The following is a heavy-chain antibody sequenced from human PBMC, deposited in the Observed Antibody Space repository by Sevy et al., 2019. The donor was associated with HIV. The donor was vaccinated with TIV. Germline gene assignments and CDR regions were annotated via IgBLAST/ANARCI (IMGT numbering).Heavy chain of an antibody. CDR1: GFTFSIFW. V-gene: IGHV3-74*01. CDR3: ARDKIYGMDV. CDR2: INSDGRST. Sequence: GGSLRLSCTASGFTFSIFWMHWVRQAPGKGLVWVSHINSDGRSTTYADSVKGRFTISRDNAKNTLYLQMNSLRDEDTAVYFGARDKIYGMDVWGQGTTVTVSS. J-gene: IGHJ6*02.